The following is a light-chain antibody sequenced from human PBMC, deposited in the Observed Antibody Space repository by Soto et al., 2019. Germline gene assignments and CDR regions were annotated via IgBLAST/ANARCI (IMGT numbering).Light chain of an antibody. Sequence: QSALTQPASVSGSPGQSITISCTGTISDVGGYNTVSWYQQRPGKVPKLMIHDVSDRPSWVSDRFSGSKSGNTASLTISGLQAEDEADYYCSSYTTSISYVFGSGTKVTVL. CDR3: SSYTTSISYV. J-gene: IGLJ1*01. CDR1: ISDVGGYNT. CDR2: DVS. V-gene: IGLV2-14*01.